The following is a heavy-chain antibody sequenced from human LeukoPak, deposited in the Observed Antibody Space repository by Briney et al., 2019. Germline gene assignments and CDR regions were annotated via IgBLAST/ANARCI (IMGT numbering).Heavy chain of an antibody. CDR3: ARLNCGGDCYLDY. CDR2: IYYSGST. V-gene: IGHV4-61*08. CDR1: GGSISSGGYY. Sequence: SQTLSLTCTVSGGSISSGGYYWNWIRQPPGKGLEWIGYIYYSGSTNYNPSLKSRVTISVDTSKNQFSLKLSSVTAADTAVYYCARLNCGGDCYLDYWGQGTLVTVSS. D-gene: IGHD2-21*01. J-gene: IGHJ4*02.